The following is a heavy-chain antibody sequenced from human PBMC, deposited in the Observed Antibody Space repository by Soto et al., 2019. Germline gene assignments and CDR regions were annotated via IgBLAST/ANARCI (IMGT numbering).Heavy chain of an antibody. CDR2: INPNSGGT. J-gene: IGHJ4*02. CDR1: GYTFTGYY. Sequence: ASVKVSCKASGYTFTGYYMHWVRQAPGQGLEWMGWINPNSGGTNYAQKFQGRVTMTRDTSISTAYMELSRLRSDDTAVYYCARARSRQYSSSSGYWGQGTLVTVSS. CDR3: ARARSRQYSSSSGY. V-gene: IGHV1-2*02. D-gene: IGHD6-6*01.